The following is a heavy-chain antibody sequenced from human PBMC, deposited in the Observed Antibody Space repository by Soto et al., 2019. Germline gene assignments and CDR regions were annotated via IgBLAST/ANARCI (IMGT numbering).Heavy chain of an antibody. D-gene: IGHD6-19*01. CDR2: ISGSGGST. CDR1: GFTFSSYA. CDR3: ATENGYGRGWFEFDY. Sequence: EVQLLESGGGLVQPGGSLRLSCAASGFTFSSYAMSWVRQAPGKGLEWVSAISGSGGSTYYADSVKGRFTISRDNSKNTMYLQMNSLRAEDTAVYYCATENGYGRGWFEFDYWGQGTLVTVSS. V-gene: IGHV3-23*01. J-gene: IGHJ4*02.